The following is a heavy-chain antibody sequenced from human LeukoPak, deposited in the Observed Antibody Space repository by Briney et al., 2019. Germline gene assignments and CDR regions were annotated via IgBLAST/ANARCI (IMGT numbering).Heavy chain of an antibody. D-gene: IGHD2-2*01. V-gene: IGHV4-39*07. CDR3: ARGRSTSA. J-gene: IGHJ4*02. CDR1: GDSISTSSSY. Sequence: KPSETLSLTCTVSGDSISTSSSYWGWIRQPPGEGLEWIGEINHSGSTNYNPSLKSRVTISVDTSKNQFSLKLSSVTAADTAVYYCARGRSTSAWGQGTLVTVSS. CDR2: INHSGST.